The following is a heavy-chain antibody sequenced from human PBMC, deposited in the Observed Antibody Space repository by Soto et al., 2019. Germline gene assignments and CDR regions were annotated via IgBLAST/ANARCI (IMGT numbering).Heavy chain of an antibody. V-gene: IGHV3-33*01. J-gene: IGHJ6*03. CDR1: GFTFSSYG. CDR2: IYFNGIET. Sequence: VQLVEAGGGVVQPGMSLRLSCAASGFTFSSYGMHWVRQAPGKGLEWVAMIYFNGIETYYEDSVKGRFTISRDNSKNTLYLQMSGLRVEDTAVYYCASGLGSGSYSPDVWGKGTTVTVSS. D-gene: IGHD3-10*01. CDR3: ASGLGSGSYSPDV.